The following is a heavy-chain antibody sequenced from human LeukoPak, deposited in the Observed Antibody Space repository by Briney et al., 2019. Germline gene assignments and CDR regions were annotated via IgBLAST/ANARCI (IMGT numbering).Heavy chain of an antibody. D-gene: IGHD6-19*01. J-gene: IGHJ6*03. V-gene: IGHV1-69*05. Sequence: GASVKVSCKASGGTFSSYAISWVRQAPGQGLEWMGGIIPIFGTANYAQKFQGRVTITTDESTSTAYMELSSLRSEDTAVYYCARSRWLVHYYYYMDVWGKGTTVTVSS. CDR3: ARSRWLVHYYYYMDV. CDR2: IIPIFGTA. CDR1: GGTFSSYA.